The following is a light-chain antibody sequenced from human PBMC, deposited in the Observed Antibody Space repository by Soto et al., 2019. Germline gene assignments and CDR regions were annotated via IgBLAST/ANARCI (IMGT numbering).Light chain of an antibody. Sequence: DLQMTQSPSSLSASVGDRVTITCRATQTVNTFLNWYQKKPGESPKFLIYGASNLQSEVPSRFTGGGSGTDFTLTINSLQPEESATYYCQQTFSLPRTFGQGTKGEI. CDR3: QQTFSLPRT. CDR2: GAS. V-gene: IGKV1-39*01. CDR1: QTVNTF. J-gene: IGKJ1*01.